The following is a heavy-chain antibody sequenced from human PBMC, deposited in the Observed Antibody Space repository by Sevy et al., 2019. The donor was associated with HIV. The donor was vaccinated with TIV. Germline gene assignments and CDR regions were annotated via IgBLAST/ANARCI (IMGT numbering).Heavy chain of an antibody. D-gene: IGHD3-22*01. Sequence: GGSLRLSCAASGFTFSSYWMSWVHQAPGKGLEWVANIKQDGSEKYYVDSVKGRFTISRDNAKNSLYLQMNSLRAEDTAVYYCAREGDYYDSSGYYPDYWGQGTLVTVSS. V-gene: IGHV3-7*01. CDR2: IKQDGSEK. CDR3: AREGDYYDSSGYYPDY. CDR1: GFTFSSYW. J-gene: IGHJ4*02.